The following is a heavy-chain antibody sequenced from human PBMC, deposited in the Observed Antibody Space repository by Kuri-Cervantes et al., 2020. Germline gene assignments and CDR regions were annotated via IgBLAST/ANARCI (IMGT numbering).Heavy chain of an antibody. CDR3: ARVGRAVAGGSDGYYYGMDV. D-gene: IGHD6-19*01. Sequence: ASVKVSCKASGYTFTSYGISWVRQAPGQGLEWMGWISAYNGNTNYAQKLQGRVTMTTDTSTSTAYMELSRLRSDDTAVYYCARVGRAVAGGSDGYYYGMDVWGQGTTVTVSS. J-gene: IGHJ6*02. V-gene: IGHV1-18*01. CDR2: ISAYNGNT. CDR1: GYTFTSYG.